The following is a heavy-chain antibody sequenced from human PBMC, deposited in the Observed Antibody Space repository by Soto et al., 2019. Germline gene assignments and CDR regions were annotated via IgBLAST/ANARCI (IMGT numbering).Heavy chain of an antibody. CDR3: VRVFGSIDY. CDR1: GYTFTTYD. D-gene: IGHD2-21*01. J-gene: IGHJ4*02. CDR2: MNPKSGYT. V-gene: IGHV1-8*01. Sequence: QVQLVQSGAEVKKPGASVKVSCKASGYTFTTYDINWVRQATGQGLEWVGWMNPKSGYTGFAQKFQGRVSMTRDTSISPAYMELSSLRSEDTAVYYCVRVFGSIDYWGQGTLVTVSS.